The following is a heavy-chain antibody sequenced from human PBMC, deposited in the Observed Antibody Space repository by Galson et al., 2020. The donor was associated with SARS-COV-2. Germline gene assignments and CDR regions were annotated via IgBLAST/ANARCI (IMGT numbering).Heavy chain of an antibody. CDR1: GYTFTSYG. CDR3: ARTYIDSRDTNYGTPDY. V-gene: IGHV1-18*01. Sequence: ASVKVSCKASGYTFTSYGISWVRQAPGQGLEWMGWISAYNGNTNYAQKLQGRVTMTTDTSTSTAYMELRSLRSDDTAVYYCARTYIDSRDTNYGTPDYWGQGTLVTVSS. D-gene: IGHD4-17*01. CDR2: ISAYNGNT. J-gene: IGHJ4*02.